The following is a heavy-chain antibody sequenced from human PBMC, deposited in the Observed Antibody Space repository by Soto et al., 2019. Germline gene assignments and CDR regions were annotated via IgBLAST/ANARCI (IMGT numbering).Heavy chain of an antibody. V-gene: IGHV3-21*01. Sequence: PGGSLRLSCAASGFTFSSYSMNWVRQAPGKGLEWVSSISSSSSYIYYADSVKGRFTISRDNAKNSLYLQMNSLRAEDTAVYYCDTDSNDGTYYYYGMDVWGKGTTVTVS. CDR2: ISSSSSYI. D-gene: IGHD1-1*01. CDR1: GFTFSSYS. J-gene: IGHJ6*04. CDR3: DTDSNDGTYYYYGMDV.